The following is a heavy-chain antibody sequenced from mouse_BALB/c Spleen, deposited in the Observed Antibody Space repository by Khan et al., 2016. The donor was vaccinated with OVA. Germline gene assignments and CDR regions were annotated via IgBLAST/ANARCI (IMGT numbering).Heavy chain of an antibody. J-gene: IGHJ3*01. Sequence: EVQLLESGGGLVQPGGSRKLSCAASGFTFSDYGMAWVRQAPGKGPEWVAFVSSLAYNFYYADTVTGRFTISRENAKNTLYLEMISLRTDDTAMYDCARGDKGGFAYWGQGTLVTVSA. D-gene: IGHD2-13*01. CDR1: GFTFSDYG. CDR3: ARGDKGGFAY. CDR2: VSSLAYNF. V-gene: IGHV5-15*02.